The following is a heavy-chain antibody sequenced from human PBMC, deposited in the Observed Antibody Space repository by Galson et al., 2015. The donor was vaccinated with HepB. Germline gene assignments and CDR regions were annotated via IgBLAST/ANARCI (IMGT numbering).Heavy chain of an antibody. CDR1: GFTFSDYW. CDR3: ARFRYGLGYFDN. D-gene: IGHD3-10*01. V-gene: IGHV3-7*03. J-gene: IGHJ4*02. Sequence: SLRLSCAASGFTFSDYWMSWVRQAPGKELEWVANINQDGSDIYYVDSVEGRFTISRDNARDSLHPQMNTLRAEDTAVYYCARFRYGLGYFDNWGQGILVTVSS. CDR2: INQDGSDI.